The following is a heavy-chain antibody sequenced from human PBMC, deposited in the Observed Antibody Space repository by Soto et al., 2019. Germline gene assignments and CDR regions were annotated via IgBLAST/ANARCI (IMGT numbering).Heavy chain of an antibody. CDR2: ISYDGNNK. Sequence: QVQLVESGGGVVQPGRSLRLPCAASGFTFNTYAMHWVRQAPGKGLEGVAVISYDGNNKYYADSVRGRFTISRDNSRNTLYLQMNSLRAEDTAVYYCARAGSGYYHFYYYGMDVWGLGTTVTVSS. V-gene: IGHV3-30-3*01. D-gene: IGHD3-22*01. J-gene: IGHJ6*02. CDR3: ARAGSGYYHFYYYGMDV. CDR1: GFTFNTYA.